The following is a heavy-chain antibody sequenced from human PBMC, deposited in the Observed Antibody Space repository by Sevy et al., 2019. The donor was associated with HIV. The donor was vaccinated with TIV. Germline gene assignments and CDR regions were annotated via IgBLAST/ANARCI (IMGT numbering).Heavy chain of an antibody. J-gene: IGHJ4*02. CDR1: GFTFSNYA. Sequence: GGSLRLSCAASGFTFSNYAMSWVRQAPGKGLEWVSAISGSGGSTYYADSVKGRFTISRDSSKNTLYLQMNSLRAEDTAIYYCAKGGTYYYDSSGYYPIPIDYWGQGTLVTVSS. CDR2: ISGSGGST. CDR3: AKGGTYYYDSSGYYPIPIDY. V-gene: IGHV3-23*01. D-gene: IGHD3-22*01.